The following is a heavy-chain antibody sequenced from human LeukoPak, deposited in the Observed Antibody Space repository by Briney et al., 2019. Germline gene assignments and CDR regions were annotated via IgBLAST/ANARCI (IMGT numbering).Heavy chain of an antibody. V-gene: IGHV4-59*11. CDR3: ARSRSSGYYYYYYLDV. CDR1: GGTLSRHY. Sequence: SETLSLTCTVTGGTLSRHYWSWIRQPPGKGLEWVGYSYYRGSTKSTPSLKSRVSIAVDTSKNQFSLKLSSVTAADTAVYCCARSRSSGYYYYYYLDVWGKGTTVTVSS. J-gene: IGHJ6*03. CDR2: SYYRGST.